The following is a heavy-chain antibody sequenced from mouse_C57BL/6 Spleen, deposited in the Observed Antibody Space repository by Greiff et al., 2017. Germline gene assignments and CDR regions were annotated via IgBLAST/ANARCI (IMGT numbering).Heavy chain of an antibody. Sequence: VKLMESGAELVKPGASVKISCKASGYAFSSYWMNWVKQRPGKGLEWIGQIYPGDGDTNYNGKFKGKATLTADKSSSTAYMQLSSLTSEDAAVYFCAIDMVGSSYYWGQGTTLTVSS. J-gene: IGHJ2*01. CDR2: IYPGDGDT. CDR3: AIDMVGSSYY. V-gene: IGHV1-80*01. CDR1: GYAFSSYW. D-gene: IGHD1-1*01.